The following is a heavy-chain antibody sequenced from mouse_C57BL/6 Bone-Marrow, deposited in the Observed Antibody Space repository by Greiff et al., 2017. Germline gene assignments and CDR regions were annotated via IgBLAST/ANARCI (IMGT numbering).Heavy chain of an antibody. CDR2: IDPSDSYT. Sequence: VQLQQPGAELVMPGASVKLSCKASGYTFTSYWMHWVKQRPGQGLEWIGEIDPSDSYTNYNQKFKGKSTLTVDKSSSTAYMQLSSLTSEDSAVYYCAGGGTSYYGSSKGYFDVWGTGTTVTVSS. CDR1: GYTFTSYW. D-gene: IGHD1-1*01. CDR3: AGGGTSYYGSSKGYFDV. J-gene: IGHJ1*03. V-gene: IGHV1-69*01.